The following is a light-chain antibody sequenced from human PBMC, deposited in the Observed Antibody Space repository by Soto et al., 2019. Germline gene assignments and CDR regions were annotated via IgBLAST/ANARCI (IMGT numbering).Light chain of an antibody. V-gene: IGKV3-11*01. J-gene: IGKJ5*01. Sequence: NALTQSPATLSLSPGERATLSCRASPSVPNYVAWYQQKPGQAPRLLIYGAFNRATGIPARFSGSGSGADFTLTISSLEPEDFAIYYCQQRNTWPPVTFGQGTRLEIK. CDR2: GAF. CDR3: QQRNTWPPVT. CDR1: PSVPNY.